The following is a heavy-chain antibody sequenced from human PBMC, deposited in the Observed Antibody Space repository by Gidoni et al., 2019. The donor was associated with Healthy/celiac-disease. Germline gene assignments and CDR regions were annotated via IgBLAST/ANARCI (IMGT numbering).Heavy chain of an antibody. V-gene: IGHV3-23*04. J-gene: IGHJ4*02. Sequence: EVHLAESGGGLVQPGGSLRLSCAASGFTFDSYTMSWVRQALGKGLGWVSAISGGGGTTFYADSVKGRFTISRDNSKNTLYLQMNGLRAEDTAVYYCAKEETTVLIPEGIDYWGQGTLVTVSS. CDR3: AKEETTVLIPEGIDY. CDR2: ISGGGGTT. D-gene: IGHD4-17*01. CDR1: GFTFDSYT.